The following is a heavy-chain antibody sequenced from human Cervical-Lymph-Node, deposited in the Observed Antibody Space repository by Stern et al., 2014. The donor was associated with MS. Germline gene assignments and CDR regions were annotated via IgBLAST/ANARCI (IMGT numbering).Heavy chain of an antibody. J-gene: IGHJ4*02. CDR1: GYSFTIYY. CDR2: LYPYSYDT. Sequence: EVQLVESGAEVKKPGESLKVSCKLSGYSFTIYYIAWVRQVPGHGLEWMVVLYPYSYDTTTSPAFQGQVTLSADKSITTAYLQWISLRASDTAMYYCARHVQGFDYWGQGTLVTVSS. CDR3: ARHVQGFDY. V-gene: IGHV5-51*01.